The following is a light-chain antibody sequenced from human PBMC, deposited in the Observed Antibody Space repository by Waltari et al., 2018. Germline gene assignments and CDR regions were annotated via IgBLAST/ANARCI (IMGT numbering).Light chain of an antibody. CDR3: QTGGHGTWV. V-gene: IGLV4-69*01. Sequence: QLVLTQSPSASASLGASVKLTCTLSSGHSSNIIAWHQQQPEEGPRYLMKVNSDGSHSKGAEIPDRFSGSSSAAERYLTISSLQSEDEADYYCQTGGHGTWVFGGGTKLTVL. CDR1: SGHSSNI. CDR2: VNSDGSH. J-gene: IGLJ3*02.